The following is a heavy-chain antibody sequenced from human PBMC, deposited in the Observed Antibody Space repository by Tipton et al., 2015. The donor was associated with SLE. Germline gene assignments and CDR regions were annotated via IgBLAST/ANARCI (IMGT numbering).Heavy chain of an antibody. V-gene: IGHV4-39*01. D-gene: IGHD3/OR15-3a*01. J-gene: IGHJ5*02. CDR3: ARQRGYNYGLYNWFDP. Sequence: TLSLTCTVSGDSISSSPYFWGWIRQSPGKGLEWIVSGSSAGSLFYNPSLKSRVTISVDTSKNQFSLKLNSVTAADTAVYYCARQRGYNYGLYNWFDPWGQGTLVTVSS. CDR2: GSSAGSL. CDR1: GDSISSSPYF.